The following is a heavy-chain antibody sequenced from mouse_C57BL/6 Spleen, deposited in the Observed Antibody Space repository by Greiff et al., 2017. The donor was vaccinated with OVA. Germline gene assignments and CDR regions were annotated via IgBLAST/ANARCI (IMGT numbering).Heavy chain of an antibody. CDR3: AREGTTVVATAHWYFDV. CDR2: INPGSGGT. V-gene: IGHV1-54*01. D-gene: IGHD1-1*01. Sequence: QVQLQQSGAELVRPGTSVKVSCKASGYAFTNYLIEWVKQRPGQGLEWIGVINPGSGGTSYNEKFKGKATLTADKSSSTAYMQLSSLTSEDSAVYFCAREGTTVVATAHWYFDVWGTGTTVTVSS. CDR1: GYAFTNYL. J-gene: IGHJ1*03.